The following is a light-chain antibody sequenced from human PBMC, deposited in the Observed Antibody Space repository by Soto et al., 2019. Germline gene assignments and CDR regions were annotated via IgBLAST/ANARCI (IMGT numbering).Light chain of an antibody. CDR3: QQYNTYST. CDR2: DAS. CDR1: QSISRW. V-gene: IGKV1-5*01. J-gene: IGKJ5*01. Sequence: DIQMTQSPSTLSASVGDRVTITCRASQSISRWLAWYQQKPGKAPKALIYDASTLRSGVPARFSGGGAGTEFTLTISSLQPDDFATYYCQQYNTYSTFGQGTRLEIK.